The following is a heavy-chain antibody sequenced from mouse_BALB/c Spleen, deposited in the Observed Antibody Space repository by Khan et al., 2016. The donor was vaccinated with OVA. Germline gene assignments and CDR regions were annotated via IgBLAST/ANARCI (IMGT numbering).Heavy chain of an antibody. J-gene: IGHJ3*01. D-gene: IGHD2-14*01. CDR3: VRDGAYHRNDGWFAY. V-gene: IGHV1-4*01. Sequence: SGAELARPGASVKMSCKASGYTFTSYTIHWIKERPGQGLEWIGYINPSNGYTNYNQKFKDKATLTTDKSSTPAYLQLSSLTSDDSAVYNCVRDGAYHRNDGWFAYWGQGTLVTVSA. CDR1: GYTFTSYT. CDR2: INPSNGYT.